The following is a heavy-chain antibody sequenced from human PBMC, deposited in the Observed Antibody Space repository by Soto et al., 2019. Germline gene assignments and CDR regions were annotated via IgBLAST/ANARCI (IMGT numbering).Heavy chain of an antibody. J-gene: IGHJ4*02. CDR2: SSGSGSGGST. D-gene: IGHD4-4*01. Sequence: EVQLLESGGGLVQPGGSLRLSCAASGFTFTNYAMTWVRQAPGKGLEWVSISSGSGSGGSTNYADSVKGRFTISRDNSKNTLYLQINSLRVEDTAVCYCAKDRDDYRNYVFDYWGQGTLVTVSS. V-gene: IGHV3-23*01. CDR1: GFTFTNYA. CDR3: AKDRDDYRNYVFDY.